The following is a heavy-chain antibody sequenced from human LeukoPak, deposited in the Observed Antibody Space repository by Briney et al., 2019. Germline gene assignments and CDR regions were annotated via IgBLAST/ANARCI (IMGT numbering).Heavy chain of an antibody. J-gene: IGHJ4*02. V-gene: IGHV1-46*01. CDR1: GYTLSSSY. Sequence: ASVKVSCKASGYTLSSSYMHWVRQAPGQGLEWMGVVNPSDSSRTYAQKFQGRVTMTRDRSTSKVYMELSSLRSDDTAVYYCARGDIDYWGQGTLVTVSS. CDR3: ARGDIDY. CDR2: VNPSDSSR.